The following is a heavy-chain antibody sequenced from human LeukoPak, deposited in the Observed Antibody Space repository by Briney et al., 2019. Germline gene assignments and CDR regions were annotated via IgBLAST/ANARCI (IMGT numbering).Heavy chain of an antibody. Sequence: GASVKVSCKASGYTFIGYYMHWVRQAPGQGLEWMGWINPDSGGTNYAQKFQGRVTMTRDTSISTAYMQLSRLSSDDTAVYYCARGVVIAPQTFDYWGQGTLVTVSS. J-gene: IGHJ4*02. CDR2: INPDSGGT. V-gene: IGHV1-2*02. D-gene: IGHD2-21*01. CDR3: ARGVVIAPQTFDY. CDR1: GYTFIGYY.